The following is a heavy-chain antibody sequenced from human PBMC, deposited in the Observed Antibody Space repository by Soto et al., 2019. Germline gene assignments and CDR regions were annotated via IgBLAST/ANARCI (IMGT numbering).Heavy chain of an antibody. CDR3: TTDLAVRPYGDYFDS. J-gene: IGHJ4*02. V-gene: IGHV3-15*07. CDR1: GFTFSNAW. CDR2: IKSKTDGGTT. D-gene: IGHD4-17*01. Sequence: TGGSRRLSCAASGFTFSNAWMNWVRQAPWKGLEWVGRIKSKTDGGTTDYAAPVKGRFTISRDDSKNTLYLQMNSLKTEDTAVYYCTTDLAVRPYGDYFDSWGQGTLVTVSS.